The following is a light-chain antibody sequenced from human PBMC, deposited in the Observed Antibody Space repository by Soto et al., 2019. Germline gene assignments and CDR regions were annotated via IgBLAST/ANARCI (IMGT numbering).Light chain of an antibody. CDR2: EVR. Sequence: QSALTQPASVSGSPGQSITIACTGTNRDVGSYNLVSWYQQRPGEAPKLIISEVRNRPSGISYRFTGSKSGNTASLNISGLQAEDEAEYYCSSYTTTSTLVFGGGTKLTVL. J-gene: IGLJ3*02. CDR3: SSYTTTSTLV. V-gene: IGLV2-14*01. CDR1: NRDVGSYNL.